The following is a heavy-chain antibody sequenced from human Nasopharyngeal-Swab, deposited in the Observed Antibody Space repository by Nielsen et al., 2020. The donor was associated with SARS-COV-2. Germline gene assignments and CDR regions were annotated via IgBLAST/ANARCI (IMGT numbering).Heavy chain of an antibody. CDR3: TTDYYFDY. Sequence: ESLKISCAASGFIFSGSATHWVRQASGKGLEWVGRIGDKDHNYATTYGAAVKGRFTISRDDSKNTAFLQMDSLKTEDTALYYCTTDYYFDYWGQGTLVTVSS. CDR2: IGDKDHNYAT. V-gene: IGHV3-73*01. J-gene: IGHJ4*02. CDR1: GFIFSGSA.